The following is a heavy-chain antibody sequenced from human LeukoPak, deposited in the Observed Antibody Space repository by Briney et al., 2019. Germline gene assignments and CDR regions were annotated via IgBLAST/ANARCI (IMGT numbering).Heavy chain of an antibody. D-gene: IGHD6-6*01. Sequence: GGSLRLPCAASGFTFSSYGMHWVRQAPGKGLEWVAFIWYDGSNKYYADSVKGRFTISRDNSKNTLYLQMNSLRAEDTAVYYCARDRRSSFFDYWGQGTLVTVSS. J-gene: IGHJ4*02. CDR3: ARDRRSSFFDY. CDR2: IWYDGSNK. V-gene: IGHV3-33*01. CDR1: GFTFSSYG.